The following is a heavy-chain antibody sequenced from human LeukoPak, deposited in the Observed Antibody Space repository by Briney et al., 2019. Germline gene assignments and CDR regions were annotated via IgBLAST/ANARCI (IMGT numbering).Heavy chain of an antibody. CDR3: ARGCGGDCYSDSPFDY. D-gene: IGHD2-21*01. Sequence: SETLSLTCTVSGGSISSSSYYWGWIRQPPGKGLEWIGSIYYSGSTYYNPSLKSRVTISVDTSKNQFSLKLSSVTAADTAVYYCARGCGGDCYSDSPFDYWGQGTLVTVSS. CDR1: GGSISSSSYY. CDR2: IYYSGST. V-gene: IGHV4-39*07. J-gene: IGHJ4*02.